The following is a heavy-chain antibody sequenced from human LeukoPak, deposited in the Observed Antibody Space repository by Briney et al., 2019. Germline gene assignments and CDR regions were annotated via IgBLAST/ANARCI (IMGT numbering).Heavy chain of an antibody. D-gene: IGHD3-16*02. CDR2: IYYSGST. V-gene: IGHV4-59*12. J-gene: IGHJ4*02. CDR1: GGSISSYY. Sequence: SETLSLTCTVSGGSISSYYWSWIRQPPGKGLEWIGYIYYSGSTNYNPSLKSRVTISVDTPKNQFSLKLSSVTAADTAVYYCARRPRASDYIWGTYRFDYWGQGTLVTVSS. CDR3: ARRPRASDYIWGTYRFDY.